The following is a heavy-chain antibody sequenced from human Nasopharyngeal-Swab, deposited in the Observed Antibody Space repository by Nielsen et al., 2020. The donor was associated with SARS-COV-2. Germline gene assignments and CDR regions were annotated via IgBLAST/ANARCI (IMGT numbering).Heavy chain of an antibody. V-gene: IGHV4-34*01. D-gene: IGHD6-6*01. Sequence: SETLSLTCAVYGGSFSGYYWSWIRQPPGKGLEWIGEINHSGSTNYNPSLKSRVTISVDTSKNQFSLKLSSVTAADTAVYYCARGEDSNSSTHSIRYYYYGMDVWGQGTTVTVSS. CDR2: INHSGST. J-gene: IGHJ6*02. CDR3: ARGEDSNSSTHSIRYYYYGMDV. CDR1: GGSFSGYY.